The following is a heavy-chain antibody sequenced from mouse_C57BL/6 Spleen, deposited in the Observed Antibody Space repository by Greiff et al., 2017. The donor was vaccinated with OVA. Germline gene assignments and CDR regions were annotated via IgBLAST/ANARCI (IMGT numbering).Heavy chain of an antibody. CDR2: IDPSDSET. CDR3: AIDSLGYGGFAY. J-gene: IGHJ3*01. D-gene: IGHD3-2*02. V-gene: IGHV1-52*01. CDR1: GYTFTSYW. Sequence: QVQLQQPGAELVRPGSSVKLSCKASGYTFTSYWMHWVKQRPIQGLEWIGNIDPSDSETHYNQKFKDKATLTVDKSSSTAYMQLSSLTSEDSAVYYCAIDSLGYGGFAYWGQGTLVTVSA.